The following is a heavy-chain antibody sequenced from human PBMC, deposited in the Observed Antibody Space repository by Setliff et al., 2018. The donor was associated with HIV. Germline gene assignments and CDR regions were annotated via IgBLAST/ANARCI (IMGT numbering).Heavy chain of an antibody. J-gene: IGHJ3*02. CDR1: GGSISSSSYY. V-gene: IGHV4-39*07. D-gene: IGHD5-12*01. CDR3: ARTYSGYVYDAFDM. Sequence: SETLSLTCTVSGGSISSSSYYWGWIRQPPGKGLEWIGTIYHSGGTYYNPSLRSRVTISVDTSKSQFSLKLTSVTAADTAIYYCARTYSGYVYDAFDMWGQGTMVTVSS. CDR2: IYHSGGT.